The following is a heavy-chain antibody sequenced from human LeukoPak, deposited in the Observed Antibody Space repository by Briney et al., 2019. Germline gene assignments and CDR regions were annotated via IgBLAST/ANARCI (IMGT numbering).Heavy chain of an antibody. D-gene: IGHD1-26*01. CDR2: IRNKANSYTT. CDR3: ARVVGAHWFDP. V-gene: IGHV3-72*01. J-gene: IGHJ5*02. Sequence: GGSLRLSCAASGFTFSSYSMNWVRQAPGKGLEWVGRIRNKANSYTTEYAASVKGRFTISRDDSKNSLYLQMNSLKTEDTAVYYCARVVGAHWFDPWGQGTLVTVSS. CDR1: GFTFSSYS.